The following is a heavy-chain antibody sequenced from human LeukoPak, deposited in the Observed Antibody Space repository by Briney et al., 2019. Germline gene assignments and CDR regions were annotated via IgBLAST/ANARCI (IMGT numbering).Heavy chain of an antibody. CDR3: AKRGVVIRVILVGFHKEAYYFDS. V-gene: IGHV3-23*01. CDR2: ISGSGGGT. D-gene: IGHD3-22*01. Sequence: GGSLRLSCAVSGITLSNYGMSWVRQAPGKGLEWVAGISGSGGGTNYADSVRGRFTISRDNSKNTLYQQMNSLGAEDTAVYFCAKRGVVIRVILVGFHKEAYYFDSWGQGALVTVSS. CDR1: GITLSNYG. J-gene: IGHJ4*02.